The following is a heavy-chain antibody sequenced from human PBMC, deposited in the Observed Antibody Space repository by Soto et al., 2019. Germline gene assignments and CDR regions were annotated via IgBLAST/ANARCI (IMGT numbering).Heavy chain of an antibody. V-gene: IGHV1-3*01. D-gene: IGHD6-19*01. J-gene: IGHJ6*02. Sequence: ASVKVSCKASGYTFTSYAMHWVRQAPGQRLEWMGWINAGNGNTKYSQKFQGWVTMTRDTSISTAYMELSRLRSDDTAVYYCARDRAEQWLVLGPYYYYYGMDVWGQGTTVTVSS. CDR1: GYTFTSYA. CDR3: ARDRAEQWLVLGPYYYYYGMDV. CDR2: INAGNGNT.